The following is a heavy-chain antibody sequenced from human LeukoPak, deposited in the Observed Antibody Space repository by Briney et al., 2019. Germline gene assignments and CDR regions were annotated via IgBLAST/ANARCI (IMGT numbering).Heavy chain of an antibody. CDR1: GFTFDDYA. V-gene: IGHV3-9*01. CDR2: ISWNSGSI. D-gene: IGHD6-19*01. Sequence: PGGSLRLSCAASGFTFDDYAMHWVRQAPGKGLEWVSGISWNSGSIGYADSVKGRFTISGDNAKNSLYLQMNSLRAEDTALYYCAKDQLDESSGQIDYWGQGTLVTVSS. J-gene: IGHJ4*02. CDR3: AKDQLDESSGQIDY.